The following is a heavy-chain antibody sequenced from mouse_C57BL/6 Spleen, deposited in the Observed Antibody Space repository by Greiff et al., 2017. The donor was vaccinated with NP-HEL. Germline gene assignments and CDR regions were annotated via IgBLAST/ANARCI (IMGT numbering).Heavy chain of an antibody. J-gene: IGHJ1*03. V-gene: IGHV3-6*01. D-gene: IGHD1-1*01. CDR1: GYSITSGYY. Sequence: ESGPGLVKPSQSLSLTCSVTGYSITSGYYWNWIRQPPGNKLEWMGYISYDGSNNYNPTLKNRISITRDTSKNQFFLKLNSVTTEDTATYYCAREVTTVVATGYFDVWGTGTTVTVSS. CDR2: ISYDGSN. CDR3: AREVTTVVATGYFDV.